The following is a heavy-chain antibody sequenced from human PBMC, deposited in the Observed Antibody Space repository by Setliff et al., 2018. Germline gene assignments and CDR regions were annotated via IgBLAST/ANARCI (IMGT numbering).Heavy chain of an antibody. V-gene: IGHV4-4*08. J-gene: IGHJ4*02. D-gene: IGHD3-10*01. Sequence: SETLSLTCTVSDGSISTYYWSWIRQPPGRGLEYIGYVYTSGIINYNPSLKSRVTMSLDTSKNQFSLSLTSVTAADTAMYYCARGITSVSWTPRYWGRGTLVTVSS. CDR2: VYTSGII. CDR1: DGSISTYY. CDR3: ARGITSVSWTPRY.